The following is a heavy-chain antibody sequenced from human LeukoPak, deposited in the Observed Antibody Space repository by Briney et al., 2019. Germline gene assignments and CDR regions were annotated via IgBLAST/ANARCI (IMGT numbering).Heavy chain of an antibody. CDR3: ATWGIGDY. V-gene: IGHV1-24*01. Sequence: ASVKVSCKASGGTFSSYAISWVRQAPGKGLEWMGGFDPEDGETIYAQKFQGRVTMTEDTSTDTAYMELSSLRSEDTAVYYCATWGIGDYWGQGTLVTVSS. CDR2: FDPEDGET. CDR1: GGTFSSYA. D-gene: IGHD3-16*01. J-gene: IGHJ4*02.